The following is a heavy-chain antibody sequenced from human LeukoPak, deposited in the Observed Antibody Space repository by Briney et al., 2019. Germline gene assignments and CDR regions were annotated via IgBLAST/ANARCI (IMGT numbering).Heavy chain of an antibody. CDR1: GFSFSGYG. D-gene: IGHD3/OR15-3a*01. V-gene: IGHV3-48*01. CDR2: FSDSSSTI. Sequence: GGSLRLSCAASGFSFSGYGWKWVRQAPGKGLEWVSYFSDSSSTIYYADSVKGRFTISRDNAQNSLYLQMNGLRAEDTAVYYCARRRDMGWFYFDFWGEGPLVTVSS. CDR3: ARRRDMGWFYFDF. J-gene: IGHJ4*02.